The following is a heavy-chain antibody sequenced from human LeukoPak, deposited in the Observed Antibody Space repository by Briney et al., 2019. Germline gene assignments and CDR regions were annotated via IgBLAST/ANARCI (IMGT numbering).Heavy chain of an antibody. Sequence: PSETLSLTCTVSGGSISSSSYYWGWIRQPPGKGLEWIGSIYYSGSTYYNPSLKSRVTISVDTSKNQFSLKLSSVTAADTAVYYCARGVATIRYFDWPLEYWGQGTLVTVSS. CDR1: GGSISSSSYY. CDR2: IYYSGST. V-gene: IGHV4-39*01. J-gene: IGHJ4*02. CDR3: ARGVATIRYFDWPLEY. D-gene: IGHD3-9*01.